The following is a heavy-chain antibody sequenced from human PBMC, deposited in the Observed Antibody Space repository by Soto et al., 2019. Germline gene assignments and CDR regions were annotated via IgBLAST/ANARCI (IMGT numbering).Heavy chain of an antibody. V-gene: IGHV1-8*01. D-gene: IGHD3-16*01. CDR1: GYTFTNHD. J-gene: IGHJ1*01. CDR3: TRNGGGLGL. CDR2: MSQSDANP. Sequence: QEQLVQSGAEVKKPGASVKVSCKASGYTFTNHDIVWVRQATGQGLEWVGWMSQSDANPVYAPKIKGRDALTRDTCVNTAYMELSSLGFEDTVVYYCTRNGGGLGLWGEGTQVTVSS.